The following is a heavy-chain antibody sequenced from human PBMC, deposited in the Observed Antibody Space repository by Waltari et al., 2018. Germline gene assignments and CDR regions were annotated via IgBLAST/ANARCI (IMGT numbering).Heavy chain of an antibody. V-gene: IGHV3-7*03. CDR3: ARGSRQSDY. Sequence: EVQLVESGGYLVQPGGSLRLSCAASGFTFSRDWMGWVRQAPGRGLEGVANINRDGSEKYHVESVKGRFTISRDNAKNSLYLQMNSLRGEDTAVYYCARGSRQSDYWGQGTLVTVSS. J-gene: IGHJ4*02. CDR1: GFTFSRDW. CDR2: INRDGSEK.